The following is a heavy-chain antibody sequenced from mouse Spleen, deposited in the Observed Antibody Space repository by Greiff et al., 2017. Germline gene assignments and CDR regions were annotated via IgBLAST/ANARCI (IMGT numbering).Heavy chain of an antibody. J-gene: IGHJ3*01. CDR1: GFTFSSYG. V-gene: IGHV5-6-3*01. D-gene: IGHD2-13*01. CDR3: ARGDVAWFAY. CDR2: INSNGGST. Sequence: DVKLVESGGGLVQPGGSLKLSCAASGFTFSSYGMSWVRQTPDKRLELVATINSNGGSTYYPDSVKGRFTISRDNAKNTLYLQMSSLKSEDTAMYYCARGDVAWFAYWGQGTLVTVSA.